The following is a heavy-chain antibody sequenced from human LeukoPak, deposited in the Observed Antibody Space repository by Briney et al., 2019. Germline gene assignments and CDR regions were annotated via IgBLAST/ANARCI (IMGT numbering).Heavy chain of an antibody. V-gene: IGHV3-23*01. CDR3: AKGGWLQPNDY. CDR2: ISGSGTST. CDR1: GFSFSNSG. Sequence: GGSLRLSCAASGFSFSNSGMSWVRQAAGKGLEWVSDISGSGTSTYYADSVKGRFTISRDNSNNTLHLHMTSLRVEDTALYYCAKGGWLQPNDYWGQGTPVTVSS. J-gene: IGHJ4*02. D-gene: IGHD5-24*01.